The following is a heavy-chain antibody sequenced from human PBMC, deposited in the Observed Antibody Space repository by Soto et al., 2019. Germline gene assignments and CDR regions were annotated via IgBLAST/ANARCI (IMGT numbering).Heavy chain of an antibody. CDR1: GYSFTSYW. CDR2: IYPGDPDT. D-gene: IGHD3-10*01. V-gene: IGHV5-51*01. CDR3: XRXYYXXXXXXXXXXXY. Sequence: PGESLKISCKGSGYSFTSYWIGWVRQMPGKGLEWMGIIYPGDPDTRYSPSFQGQDTISADKSISTAYLQWSSLKASDTAMNNXXRXYYXXXXXXXXXXXYWGQGXXVTXXS. J-gene: IGHJ4*02.